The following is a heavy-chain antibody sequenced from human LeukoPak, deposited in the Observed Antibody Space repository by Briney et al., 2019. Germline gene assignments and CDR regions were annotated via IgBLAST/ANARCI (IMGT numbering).Heavy chain of an antibody. CDR2: INHSGST. V-gene: IGHV4-34*01. CDR3: ARTYYGDYEGYFDY. J-gene: IGHJ4*02. D-gene: IGHD4-17*01. CDR1: GGSFSGYY. Sequence: SETLSLNCAVYGGSFSGYYWSWIRQPPGKGLEWIGEINHSGSTNYNPSLKSRVTISVDTSKNQFSLKLSSVTAADTAVYYCARTYYGDYEGYFDYWGQGTLVTVSS.